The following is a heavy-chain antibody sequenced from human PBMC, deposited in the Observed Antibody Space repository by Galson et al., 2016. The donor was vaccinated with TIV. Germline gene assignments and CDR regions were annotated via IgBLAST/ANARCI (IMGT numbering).Heavy chain of an antibody. CDR2: IYRSETT. CDR3: ARDRRFCGDECYLRYYYGMDV. V-gene: IGHV3-66*03. D-gene: IGHD2-21*01. J-gene: IGHJ6*02. CDR1: GFTVSSNY. Sequence: SLRLSCAASGFTVSSNYMTWVRQAPGKGLEWVSIIYRSETTYYADSVKGRFTISRDNSKNTLYLQMHSLRGEDTAVYYCARDRRFCGDECYLRYYYGMDVWGQGTTVIVSS.